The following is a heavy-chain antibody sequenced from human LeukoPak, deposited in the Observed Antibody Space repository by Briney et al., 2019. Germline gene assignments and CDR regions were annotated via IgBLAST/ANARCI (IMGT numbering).Heavy chain of an antibody. D-gene: IGHD3-10*01. CDR2: MNPSSGNT. V-gene: IGHV1-8*01. CDR3: ARVDYYYGSGSHHYYYGMDV. J-gene: IGHJ6*02. Sequence: ASVKVSCKASGYTFTSYDINWVRQATGQGLERMGWMNPSSGNTGYAQKFQGRVTMTRNTSISTAYMELSSLRSEDTAVYYCARVDYYYGSGSHHYYYGMDVWGQGTTVTVSS. CDR1: GYTFTSYD.